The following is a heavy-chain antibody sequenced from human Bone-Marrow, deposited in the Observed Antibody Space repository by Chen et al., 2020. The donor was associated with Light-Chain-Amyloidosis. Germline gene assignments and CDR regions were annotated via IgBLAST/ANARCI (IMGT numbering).Heavy chain of an antibody. CDR2: ISAGGDSM. J-gene: IGHJ4*02. D-gene: IGHD1-1*01. Sequence: QLVESGGSLVQPGGSLRLSCAASGFTFTTYGMNWVRQAPGKGLEWVSYISAGGDSMYYADSVKGRFTVSRDDARNSLFLQMNSLRAEDTAVYYCSRDAVAPGDTDYWGQGTLVTVS. CDR1: GFTFTTYG. V-gene: IGHV3-48*03. CDR3: SRDAVAPGDTDY.